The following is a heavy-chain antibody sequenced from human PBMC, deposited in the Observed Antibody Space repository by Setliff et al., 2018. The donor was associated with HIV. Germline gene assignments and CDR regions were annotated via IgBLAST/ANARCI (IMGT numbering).Heavy chain of an antibody. J-gene: IGHJ4*02. CDR3: TSLMTAVVY. CDR2: IKSKTDGGTT. D-gene: IGHD4-17*01. Sequence: GVLRLSCAASEFTFSNAWMSWVRQAPGKGLEWVGRIKSKTDGGTTEYPAPVKGRFTISRDDSKNTLYLQMNSLKTEDTAVYYCTSLMTAVVYWGQGTMVTVSS. CDR1: EFTFSNAW. V-gene: IGHV3-15*01.